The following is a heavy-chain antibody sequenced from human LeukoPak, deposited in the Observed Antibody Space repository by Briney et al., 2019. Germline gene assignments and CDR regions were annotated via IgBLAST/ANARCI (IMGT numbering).Heavy chain of an antibody. V-gene: IGHV4-4*07. CDR2: IYTSGST. CDR3: ARDHPHYYYYYMDV. CDR1: GGSISSYY. J-gene: IGHJ6*03. Sequence: PSETLSLTCTVSGGSISSYYWSWIRQPAGKGLEWIGRIYTSGSTNYNPSLKRRVTISVDTSKNQFSLKLSSVTAADTAVYYCARDHPHYYYYYMDVWGKGTTVTVSS.